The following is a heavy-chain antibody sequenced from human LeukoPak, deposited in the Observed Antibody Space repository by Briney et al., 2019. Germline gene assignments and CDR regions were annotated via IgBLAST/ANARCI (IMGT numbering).Heavy chain of an antibody. CDR1: GGSFSGYY. CDR3: ARGRGIAVY. D-gene: IGHD6-19*01. CDR2: INHSGST. V-gene: IGHV4-34*01. J-gene: IGHJ4*02. Sequence: SETLSLTCAVYGGSFSGYYWSWIRQPPGKGLEWIGEINHSGSTNYNPSLKSRVTISVDTSKNQFSLKLSSVTAADRAVYYCARGRGIAVYWGQGTLVTVSS.